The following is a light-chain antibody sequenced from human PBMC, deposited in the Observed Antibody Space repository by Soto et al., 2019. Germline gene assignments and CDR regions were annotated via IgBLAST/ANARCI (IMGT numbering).Light chain of an antibody. CDR1: QSVSNNF. CDR2: GAS. V-gene: IGKV3-20*01. J-gene: IGKJ1*01. CDR3: QQYGSSPRT. Sequence: EIVLTQSPGTLSLSPGERDTLSCRASQSVSNNFLAWYRQKPGQAPRLLIYGASFRATGIPDRFSGSGSGTDFTLTISRREPEDFAVYYCQQYGSSPRTFGQGTKVEL.